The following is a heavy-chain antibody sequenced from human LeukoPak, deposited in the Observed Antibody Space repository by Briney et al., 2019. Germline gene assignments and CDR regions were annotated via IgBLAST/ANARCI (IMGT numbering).Heavy chain of an antibody. V-gene: IGHV4-59*08. CDR3: ARYFCSGGRCSHFDY. J-gene: IGHJ4*02. D-gene: IGHD2-15*01. CDR2: VYYSGST. Sequence: SETLSLTCTVSGGSISGYYWTWIRQPPGKGLEWMGYVYYSGSTSYNPSLKSRVTTSVDTSKNQFSLKLSSVTAADTAVYYCARYFCSGGRCSHFDYWGQGTLVTVSS. CDR1: GGSISGYY.